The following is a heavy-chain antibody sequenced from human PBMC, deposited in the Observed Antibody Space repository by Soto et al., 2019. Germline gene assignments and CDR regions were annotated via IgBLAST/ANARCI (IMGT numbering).Heavy chain of an antibody. D-gene: IGHD6-6*01. V-gene: IGHV4-61*01. Sequence: QVQLQESGPGLVKPSETLSLTCTVSGGSVSSGSYYWSWIRQPPGKGLGWIGYIYYSGSTNYNPSLKSRVTISVDTSKNQFSLKLSSVTAADTAVYYCARGAPLAARLIYYYYYYGMDVWGQGTTVTVSS. J-gene: IGHJ6*02. CDR3: ARGAPLAARLIYYYYYYGMDV. CDR1: GGSVSSGSYY. CDR2: IYYSGST.